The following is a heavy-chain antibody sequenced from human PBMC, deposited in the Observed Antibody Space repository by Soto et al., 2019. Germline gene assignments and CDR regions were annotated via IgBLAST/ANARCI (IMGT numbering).Heavy chain of an antibody. V-gene: IGHV1-3*01. Sequence: GASVKVSCEASGYTFTTYAMHWARQAPGQRLEWMGWINAGNGNTKYSQKFQGRVTITRDTSASTAYMELSSLRSEDTAVYYCARWYYYDSSGYYQTTYAFDIWGQGTMVTVSS. D-gene: IGHD3-22*01. CDR1: GYTFTTYA. CDR3: ARWYYYDSSGYYQTTYAFDI. CDR2: INAGNGNT. J-gene: IGHJ3*02.